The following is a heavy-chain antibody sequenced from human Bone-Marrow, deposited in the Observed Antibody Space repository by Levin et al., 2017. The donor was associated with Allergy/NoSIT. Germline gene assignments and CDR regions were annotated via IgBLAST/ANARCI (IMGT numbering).Heavy chain of an antibody. J-gene: IGHJ4*02. CDR1: GFIFSDYY. D-gene: IGHD3-3*01. CDR3: ARVPKIFGEVPEHFES. Sequence: GESLKISCAASGFIFSDYYMSWIRQAPGKGLEWVSYISSTGSSIHYADSVKGRFTISRDNAKKSLYLLMNRLRAEDTAVFYCARVPKIFGEVPEHFESWGRGTLVTVSS. CDR2: ISSTGSSI. V-gene: IGHV3-11*01.